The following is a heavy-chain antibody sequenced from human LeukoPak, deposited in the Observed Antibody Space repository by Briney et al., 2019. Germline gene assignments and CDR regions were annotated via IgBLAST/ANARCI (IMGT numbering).Heavy chain of an antibody. Sequence: GGSLRLSCAASGFTVSSNYMSWVRQAPGKGLEWVSGISGSGGSTYYADSVKGRFTISRDNSKNTLYLQMNSLRAEDTAVYYCAKGARPLSPAASHDAFDIWGQGTMVTVSS. V-gene: IGHV3-23*01. J-gene: IGHJ3*02. CDR1: GFTVSSNY. CDR3: AKGARPLSPAASHDAFDI. CDR2: ISGSGGST. D-gene: IGHD2-2*01.